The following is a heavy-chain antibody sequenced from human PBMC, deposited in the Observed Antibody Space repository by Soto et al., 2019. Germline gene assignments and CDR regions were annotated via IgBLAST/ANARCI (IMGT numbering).Heavy chain of an antibody. V-gene: IGHV3-23*01. CDR3: AKDRGYGSGLHDY. CDR2: ISSNGGST. D-gene: IGHD6-19*01. Sequence: EVQLLESGGGLVQPGGSLRLSCTGSEFTFINYAMSWVRQAPGRGLEWVSSISSNGGSTFYPDSVKGRFTISRDNSRNTLSLQMHSLRADDSAVYYCAKDRGYGSGLHDYWGQGTLVTVSS. CDR1: EFTFINYA. J-gene: IGHJ4*02.